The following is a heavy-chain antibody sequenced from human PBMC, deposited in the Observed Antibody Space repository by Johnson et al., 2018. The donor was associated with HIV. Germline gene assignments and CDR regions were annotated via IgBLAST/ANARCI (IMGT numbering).Heavy chain of an antibody. CDR2: IRYDGSNV. D-gene: IGHD3-22*01. V-gene: IGHV3-30*02. CDR1: GFTFSSYG. J-gene: IGHJ3*02. CDR3: ARPVVADYRGGNFLVGTFHI. Sequence: QVQLVESGGGVVQPGGSLRLSCAASGFTFSSYGMHWVRPAPGKGLEWVAFIRYDGSNVYYADSVRGRFTISRDNAKNSLYLQMNSLRAEDTAVYYCARPVVADYRGGNFLVGTFHIWGQGTMVTVSS.